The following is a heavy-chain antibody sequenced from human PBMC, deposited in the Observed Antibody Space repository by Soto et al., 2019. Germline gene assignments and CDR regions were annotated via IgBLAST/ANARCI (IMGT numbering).Heavy chain of an antibody. D-gene: IGHD4-17*01. CDR2: ISGSGGST. Sequence: GSLRLSCAASGFTFSSYAMSWLRQAPGKGLEWVSTISGSGGSTYYADSVKGRFTISRDNSKNTLYLRVNSLRAEDTAVYFCARVDYGDYFDHWGQGTLV. CDR1: GFTFSSYA. J-gene: IGHJ4*02. CDR3: ARVDYGDYFDH. V-gene: IGHV3-23*01.